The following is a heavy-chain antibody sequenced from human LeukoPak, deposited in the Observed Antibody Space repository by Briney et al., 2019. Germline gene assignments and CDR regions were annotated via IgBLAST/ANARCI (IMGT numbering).Heavy chain of an antibody. D-gene: IGHD3-16*02. J-gene: IGHJ3*02. V-gene: IGHV5-51*01. CDR3: ARSLYYDYVWGSYRYIGAFDI. CDR1: GYSFTSYW. Sequence: GESLKISCKGSGYSFTSYWIGWVRQMPGKGLEWMGIIYPGDSDTRYSPSFQGLVTISADKSISTAYLQWSSLKASDTAMYYCARSLYYDYVWGSYRYIGAFDIWGQGTMVTVSS. CDR2: IYPGDSDT.